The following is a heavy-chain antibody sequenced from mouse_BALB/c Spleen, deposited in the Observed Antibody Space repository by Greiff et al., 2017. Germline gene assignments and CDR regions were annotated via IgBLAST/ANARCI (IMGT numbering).Heavy chain of an antibody. D-gene: IGHD2-2*01. Sequence: EVMLVESGGDLVKPGGSLKLSCAASGFTFSSYGMSWVRQTPDKRLEWVASISSGGSYTYYPDSVKGRFTISRDNAKNTLYLQMSSLKSEDTAMYYCARHELLWLRRNLDDWGQGTTLTVSS. V-gene: IGHV5-6*02. CDR2: ISSGGSYT. CDR1: GFTFSSYG. J-gene: IGHJ2*01. CDR3: ARHELLWLRRNLDD.